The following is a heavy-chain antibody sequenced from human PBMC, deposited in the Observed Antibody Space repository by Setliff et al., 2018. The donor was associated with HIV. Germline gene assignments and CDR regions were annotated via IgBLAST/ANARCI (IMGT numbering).Heavy chain of an antibody. J-gene: IGHJ4*02. Sequence: PSETLSLTCSVSGDSISGGGYFWSWIRQHPGKGLEWIGTIYYTGTTYYNPSLKSRLTLSVDTSNNQFSLKLASVTAADTAVYYCARVPRVTSGRNFFDFWGQGTLVTVS. CDR3: ARVPRVTSGRNFFDF. V-gene: IGHV4-31*03. CDR1: GDSISGGGYF. CDR2: IYYTGTT. D-gene: IGHD7-27*01.